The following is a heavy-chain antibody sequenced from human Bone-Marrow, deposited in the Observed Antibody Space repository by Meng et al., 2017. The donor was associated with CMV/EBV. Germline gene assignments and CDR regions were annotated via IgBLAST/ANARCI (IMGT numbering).Heavy chain of an antibody. J-gene: IGHJ4*02. CDR1: GYTFSDYY. V-gene: IGHV1-2*02. CDR3: APEVADTHYFDY. D-gene: IGHD3-16*01. Sequence: ASVKVSCKASGYTFSDYYMHWVRQAPGQGLEWMGWINPYSGGTNYAQKFQGRVTMTRDTSISTAYMELSRLTSDDTAVYYCAPEVADTHYFDYWGQGTLVTVSS. CDR2: INPYSGGT.